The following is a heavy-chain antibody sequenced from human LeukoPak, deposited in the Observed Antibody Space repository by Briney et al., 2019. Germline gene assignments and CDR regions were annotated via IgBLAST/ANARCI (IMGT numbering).Heavy chain of an antibody. Sequence: SETLSLTCTVSGGSISSYYCSWIRQPPGKGLEWIGYIYYSGSTNYNPSLKSRVTISVDTSKNQFSLKLSSVTAADTAVYYCARDQGGWFDPWGQGTLVTVSS. V-gene: IGHV4-59*12. J-gene: IGHJ5*02. CDR1: GGSISSYY. D-gene: IGHD2-15*01. CDR2: IYYSGST. CDR3: ARDQGGWFDP.